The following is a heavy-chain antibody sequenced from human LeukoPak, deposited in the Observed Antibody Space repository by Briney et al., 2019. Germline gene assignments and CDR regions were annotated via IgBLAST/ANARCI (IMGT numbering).Heavy chain of an antibody. V-gene: IGHV3-66*02. CDR1: GFTFSNNY. J-gene: IGHJ5*02. CDR3: ARDRAGTQAWVEFDP. Sequence: GSLRLSCAASGFTFSNNYMSWVRQAPGRGLEWVSLIYGDGSTHYADSVKGRFTISRDNSKNTVYLQMNSLRVEDTAVYYCARDRAGTQAWVEFDPWGQGTLVTVSS. D-gene: IGHD3-10*01. CDR2: IYGDGST.